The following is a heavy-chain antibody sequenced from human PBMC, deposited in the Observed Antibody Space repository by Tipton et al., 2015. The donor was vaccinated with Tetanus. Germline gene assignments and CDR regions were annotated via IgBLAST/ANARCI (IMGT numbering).Heavy chain of an antibody. CDR2: IYYSGST. V-gene: IGHV4-4*02. D-gene: IGHD1-26*01. CDR1: GGSISSSNW. J-gene: IGHJ4*02. Sequence: TLSLTCAVSGGSISSSNWWSWVRQSPGKGLEWIGDIYYSGSTYYNPSLKSRVSISVDTSKNQFSLKLNSVTAADTAVYYCARDQARGARGWNYFDYWGQGTLVTVSS. CDR3: ARDQARGARGWNYFDY.